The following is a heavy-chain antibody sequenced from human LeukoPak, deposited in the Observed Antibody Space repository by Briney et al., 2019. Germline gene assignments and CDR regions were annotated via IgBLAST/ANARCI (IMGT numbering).Heavy chain of an antibody. J-gene: IGHJ6*03. V-gene: IGHV4-61*02. CDR2: IYTSGST. D-gene: IGHD3-10*01. Sequence: SETLSLTCTVSGGSISSGSYYWSWIRQPAGKGLEWIGRIYTSGSTNYNPSLKSRVTISVDTSKNQFSLKLSSVTAADTAVYYCARRVGRYFGERAYYYNYMDVWGKGTTVTISS. CDR1: GGSISSGSYY. CDR3: ARRVGRYFGERAYYYNYMDV.